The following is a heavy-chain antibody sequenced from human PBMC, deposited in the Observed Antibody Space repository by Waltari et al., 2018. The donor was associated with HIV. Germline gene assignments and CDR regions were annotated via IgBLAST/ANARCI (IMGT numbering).Heavy chain of an antibody. J-gene: IGHJ5*02. CDR1: GCTLSSYA. Sequence: QVPLVQSAAEVKKPGFSVKVSCKASGCTLSSYANRQVQKTPGQGLAWMVGIVPIFGTAKYAENVQGRVTITADKSTSTAYMELRSLESEDRAVYYCARDPVRDSRAGGGFDPWGQGTLVTVSS. V-gene: IGHV1-69*06. CDR3: ARDPVRDSRAGGGFDP. D-gene: IGHD3-10*01. CDR2: IVPIFGTA.